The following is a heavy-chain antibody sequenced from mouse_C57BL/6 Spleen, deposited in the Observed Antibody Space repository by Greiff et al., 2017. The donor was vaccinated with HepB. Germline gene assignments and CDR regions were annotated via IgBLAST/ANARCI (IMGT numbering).Heavy chain of an antibody. D-gene: IGHD1-1*01. CDR2: IYPGDGDT. CDR3: ARTNYGSSYGSFDV. V-gene: IGHV1-80*01. Sequence: QVQLQQSGAELVKPGASVKISCKASGYAFSSYWMNWVKQRPGKGLEWIGQIYPGDGDTNYNGKFKDKATLTADTSSSTAYMKLSSLTSEDSAVYFCARTNYGSSYGSFDVWGTGTTVTVSS. CDR1: GYAFSSYW. J-gene: IGHJ1*03.